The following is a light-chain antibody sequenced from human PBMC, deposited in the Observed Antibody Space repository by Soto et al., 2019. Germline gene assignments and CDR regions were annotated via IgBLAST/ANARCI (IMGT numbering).Light chain of an antibody. Sequence: QSVLTQPASVSGSPGQSITISCTGTSSEVGGYNYVSWYQQHPGKAPKLMIYDVSNRPSGVSNRFSGSKSGNTASLTISGLQAEYEADYYCSSYTSSSTLYVFGTGTKVTVL. CDR2: DVS. J-gene: IGLJ1*01. CDR3: SSYTSSSTLYV. CDR1: SSEVGGYNY. V-gene: IGLV2-14*01.